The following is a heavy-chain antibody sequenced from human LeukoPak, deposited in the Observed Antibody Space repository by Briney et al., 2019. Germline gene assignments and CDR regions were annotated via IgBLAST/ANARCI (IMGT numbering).Heavy chain of an antibody. D-gene: IGHD6-6*01. CDR1: GFTFSSFS. V-gene: IGHV3-21*01. Sequence: GGSLRLSCAASGFTFSSFSMNWVRQAPGKGLEWVSSISSGSSYVYYADSVKGRFTISRDNAKNSLYLQMNSLRAEDTAVYYCARPPFEYSSSSGWFDPWGQGTLVTVSS. CDR2: ISSGSSYV. J-gene: IGHJ5*02. CDR3: ARPPFEYSSSSGWFDP.